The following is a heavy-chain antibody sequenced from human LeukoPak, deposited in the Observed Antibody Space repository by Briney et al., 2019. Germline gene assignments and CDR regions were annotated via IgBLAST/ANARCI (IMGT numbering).Heavy chain of an antibody. V-gene: IGHV3-21*01. Sequence: GGSLRLSCAASGFTFSSYSMNWVRQAPGKGLEWVSSISSRSSYIYYADSVKGRYTTSRDNAKNSLYLQMNSLRAEDTAVYYCARDLRVYWGQGTLVTVSS. CDR3: ARDLRVY. CDR1: GFTFSSYS. J-gene: IGHJ4*02. CDR2: ISSRSSYI.